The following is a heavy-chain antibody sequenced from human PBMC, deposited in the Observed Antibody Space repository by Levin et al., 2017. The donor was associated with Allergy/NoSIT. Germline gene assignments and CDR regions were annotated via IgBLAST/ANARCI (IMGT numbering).Heavy chain of an antibody. D-gene: IGHD1-7*01. J-gene: IGHJ3*02. CDR3: ASYWNSGTFDI. V-gene: IGHV3-7*03. CDR2: IKPDGTEG. CDR1: GFTFSSFW. Sequence: GESLKISCAASGFTFSSFWMSWVRQAPGKGLEWVANIKPDGTEGNYVDSVKGRFTIFRDNAKNSLYLQMNSLRAEDTAVYYCASYWNSGTFDIWGQGTMVTVSS.